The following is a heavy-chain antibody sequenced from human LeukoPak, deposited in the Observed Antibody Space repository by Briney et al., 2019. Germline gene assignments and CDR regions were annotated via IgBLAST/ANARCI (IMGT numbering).Heavy chain of an antibody. CDR1: GGSISSYY. Sequence: PSETLFLTCTVSGGSISSYYWSWIRQPPGKGLEWIGYIYYSGSTNYNPSLKSRVTISVDTSKNQFSLKLSSVTAADTAVYYCARGAASSWHDLYYYYGMDVWGQGTTVTVSS. V-gene: IGHV4-59*01. CDR3: ARGAASSWHDLYYYYGMDV. J-gene: IGHJ6*02. D-gene: IGHD6-13*01. CDR2: IYYSGST.